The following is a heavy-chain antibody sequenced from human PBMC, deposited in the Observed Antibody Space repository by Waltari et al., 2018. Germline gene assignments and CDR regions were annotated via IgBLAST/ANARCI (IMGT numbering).Heavy chain of an antibody. CDR2: INYDGSLP. CDR1: GCSESSHG. CDR3: ARGSAYYVRVWDF. V-gene: IGHV3-7*03. J-gene: IGHJ4*02. D-gene: IGHD3-3*01. Sequence: EVRLAESGGGLVQPGGPLRLSCHASGCSESSHGLSGVRQAPGKGLEWLANINYDGSLPYYSDSVGGRFIVSRDNTKNSLFLEMKNLRVDDTATYYCARGSAYYVRVWDFWGEGALVSVSS.